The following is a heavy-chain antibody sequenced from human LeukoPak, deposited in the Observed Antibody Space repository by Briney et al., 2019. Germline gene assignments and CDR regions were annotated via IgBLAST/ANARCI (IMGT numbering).Heavy chain of an antibody. J-gene: IGHJ4*02. V-gene: IGHV3-48*03. CDR3: ARDRGGFYFDL. CDR2: IRPSGNII. Sequence: GGSLRLSCTASGFTFINYDMNWVRQAPGKGLEWISYIRPSGNIIYYADFLEGRFSISRDNGKSTMFLQMNTLRAEDTAVYYCARDRGGFYFDLWGQGTLVTVSS. D-gene: IGHD3-10*01. CDR1: GFTFINYD.